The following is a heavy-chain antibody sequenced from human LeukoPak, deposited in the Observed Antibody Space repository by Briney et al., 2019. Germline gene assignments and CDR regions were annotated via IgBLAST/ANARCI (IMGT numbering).Heavy chain of an antibody. V-gene: IGHV3-43*02. CDR3: AKESGKFDY. Sequence: GGSLRLSCVASGLNFDDSAMHWVRQAPGKGLEWVSLISADGGSTFSADSVKGRFSISRDNSENSLYLRMNSLRSEDTAMYYCAKESGKFDYWGQGTLVAVSS. J-gene: IGHJ4*02. CDR2: ISADGGST. CDR1: GLNFDDSA.